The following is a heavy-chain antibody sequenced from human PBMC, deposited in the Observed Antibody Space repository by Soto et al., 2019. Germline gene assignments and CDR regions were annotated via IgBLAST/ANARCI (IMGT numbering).Heavy chain of an antibody. D-gene: IGHD3-10*01. CDR1: GGSISSGGYY. J-gene: IGHJ5*02. CDR3: AREVTMVRGVIIFDP. CDR2: IYYSGST. V-gene: IGHV4-31*03. Sequence: QVQLQESGPGLVKPSQTLSLTCTVSGGSISSGGYYGSWIRQHPGRGLEWIGYIYYSGSTYYNPSLKSRVTISVDTSKNQFSLKLSSVTAADTAVYYCAREVTMVRGVIIFDPWGPGTLVTVSS.